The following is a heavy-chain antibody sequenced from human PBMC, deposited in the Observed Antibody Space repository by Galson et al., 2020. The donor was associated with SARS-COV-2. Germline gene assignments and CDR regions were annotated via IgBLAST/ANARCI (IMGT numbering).Heavy chain of an antibody. Sequence: ASVKVSCKASGFTFGGYYMHWVRQAPGQGLEWMGRVDPDRGGTNYAQKFQGRVTMTRDTSISTAYMELSRLTSDDTAVYYCARDWCWGSGLYWGQGTLVTGSS. CDR2: VDPDRGGT. CDR3: ARDWCWGSGLY. J-gene: IGHJ4*02. V-gene: IGHV1-2*06. CDR1: GFTFGGYY. D-gene: IGHD3-10*01.